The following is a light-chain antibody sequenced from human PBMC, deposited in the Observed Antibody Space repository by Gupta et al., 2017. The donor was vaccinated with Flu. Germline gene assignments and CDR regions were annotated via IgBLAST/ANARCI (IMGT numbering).Light chain of an antibody. CDR3: RQALQTPLT. Sequence: TPGEPASLCCRARHSLRDSNGYRYWDCYVQKLGEAPQHLLLWGAQRAPGVADRQTGSGGGADVSLHISRGEAQDVGTYYCRQALQTPLTFGGGTKVEL. CDR1: HSLRDSNGYRY. CDR2: WGA. J-gene: IGKJ4*01. V-gene: IGKV2-28*01.